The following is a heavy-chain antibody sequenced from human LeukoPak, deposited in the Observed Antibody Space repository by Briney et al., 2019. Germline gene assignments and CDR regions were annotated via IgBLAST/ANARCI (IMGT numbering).Heavy chain of an antibody. CDR2: ISGSGGST. J-gene: IGHJ4*02. CDR3: AKSGSSGWRVKQYFDY. CDR1: GFTSSSYG. D-gene: IGHD6-19*01. Sequence: PGGSLRLSCAASGFTSSSYGIHWVRQAPGKGLEWVSAISGSGGSTYYADSVKGRFTISRDNSKNSLYLQMNSLRAEDTAVYYCAKSGSSGWRVKQYFDYWGQGTLVTVSS. V-gene: IGHV3-23*01.